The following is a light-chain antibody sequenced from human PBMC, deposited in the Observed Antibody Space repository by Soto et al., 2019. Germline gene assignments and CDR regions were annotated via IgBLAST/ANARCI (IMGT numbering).Light chain of an antibody. CDR2: AAS. V-gene: IGKV1-39*01. CDR3: QQSYPTLFT. J-gene: IGKJ3*01. Sequence: DIQMTQSPSSLSASVGDRVTITCRASQSISNYLNWYQQKPGKAPKLLIYAASSLQSGVPSRFSGSGSGTDFTLTISSLQPEDFATYSCQQSYPTLFTFGPGTNVDI. CDR1: QSISNY.